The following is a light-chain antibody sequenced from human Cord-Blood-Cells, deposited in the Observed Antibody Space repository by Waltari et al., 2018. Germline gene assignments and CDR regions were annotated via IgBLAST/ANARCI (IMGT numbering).Light chain of an antibody. Sequence: QSALTQPRSVSGSPGQSVTISCTGTSSDVGGYNYVSWYQQHPGKAPTLMIYDVSNRHSGLPDRFSGSKSGNTSSLTIAALQAEDEAYYYCCSYAGSYTHVVFGGGTKLTVL. CDR3: CSYAGSYTHVV. V-gene: IGLV2-11*01. J-gene: IGLJ2*01. CDR1: SSDVGGYNY. CDR2: DVS.